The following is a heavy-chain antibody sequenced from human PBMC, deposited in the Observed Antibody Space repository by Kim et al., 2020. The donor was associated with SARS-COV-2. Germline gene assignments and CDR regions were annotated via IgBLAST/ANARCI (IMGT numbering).Heavy chain of an antibody. CDR3: ARHSSMYSWYFDF. J-gene: IGHJ2*01. Sequence: GESLKISCEASGYIFSSYRIGWVCQMPGKGLEWMGFIFPKDSKTKYDPSFEGQVTISADNSVTTAYLQWSSLKASDTATYYCARHSSMYSWYFDFWGPGTQVIVSS. CDR2: IFPKDSKT. CDR1: GYIFSSYR. D-gene: IGHD2-8*01. V-gene: IGHV5-51*01.